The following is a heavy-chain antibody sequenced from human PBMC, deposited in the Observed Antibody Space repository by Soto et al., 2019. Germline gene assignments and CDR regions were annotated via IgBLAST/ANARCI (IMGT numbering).Heavy chain of an antibody. CDR3: ARQSDGYLPFGYGMDV. CDR1: GYSFTIYC. J-gene: IGHJ6*02. V-gene: IGHV5-51*01. CDR2: IYPCDSDS. D-gene: IGHD2-15*01. Sequence: GESLKMSCNGSGYSFTIYCIGLVLQVPGKGLDWMWIIYPCDSDSIYSPSFQGQVTISADKSISTAYLQWSSLKASNTAMYYCARQSDGYLPFGYGMDVWGQGTTVTVSS.